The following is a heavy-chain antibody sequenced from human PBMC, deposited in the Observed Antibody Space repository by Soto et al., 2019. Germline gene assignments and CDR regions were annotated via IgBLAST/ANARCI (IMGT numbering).Heavy chain of an antibody. D-gene: IGHD2-21*01. CDR1: GGSISSYY. J-gene: IGHJ4*02. Sequence: AETLSLTCTVSGGSISSYYWSWIRQPPGKGLEWIGYIYYSGSTNYNPSLKSRVTISVDTSKNQFSLKLSSVTAADTAVYYCARLFVTPGNPRVDYWGQGTLVTVYS. V-gene: IGHV4-59*01. CDR2: IYYSGST. CDR3: ARLFVTPGNPRVDY.